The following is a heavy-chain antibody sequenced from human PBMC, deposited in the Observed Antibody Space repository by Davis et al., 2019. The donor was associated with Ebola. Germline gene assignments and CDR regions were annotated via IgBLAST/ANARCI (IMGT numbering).Heavy chain of an antibody. D-gene: IGHD6-19*01. CDR2: ISGSGGST. V-gene: IGHV3-23*01. CDR1: GFTFSSYA. CDR3: AKDPSIAVAGNWFHP. J-gene: IGHJ5*02. Sequence: GESLKISCAASGFTFSSYAMSWVRQAPGKGLEWVSAISGSGGSTYYADSVKGRFTISRDNSKNTLYLQMNRLRAEDTAVYYCAKDPSIAVAGNWFHPWGQGTLVTGSS.